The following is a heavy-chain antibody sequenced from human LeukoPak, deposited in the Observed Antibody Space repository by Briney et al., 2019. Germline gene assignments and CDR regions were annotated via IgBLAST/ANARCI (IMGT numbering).Heavy chain of an antibody. J-gene: IGHJ6*03. CDR1: GYTFFSYG. V-gene: IGHV1-18*01. CDR2: ISPYTTKT. CDR3: AREGGVGPTAPPDYYSYQMDV. D-gene: IGHD1-26*01. Sequence: ASVKVSCKASGYTFFSYGITWVRQAPGQGLEWMGWISPYTTKTNYAQSLQGRVTMTTDTSTSTAYMELRSLRSDDTAVYYCAREGGVGPTAPPDYYSYQMDVWGKGTTVTLSS.